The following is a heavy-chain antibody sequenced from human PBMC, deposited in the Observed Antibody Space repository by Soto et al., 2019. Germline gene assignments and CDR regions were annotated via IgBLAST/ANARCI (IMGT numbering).Heavy chain of an antibody. CDR1: SVSNSSGDNY. CDR3: ARSMVRGGWFDP. D-gene: IGHD3-10*01. J-gene: IGHJ5*02. V-gene: IGHV4-30-4*01. CDR2: INHTGRY. Sequence: QVQLQESGPGLVKPSQTLSLTCTVASVSNSSGDNYWSWSRQPPGRGLEWIGHINHTGRYYYEPSLKSRATRSIDTSKNQCSLKLNSVTAADTAVYYWARSMVRGGWFDPWGQGTLVTVSS.